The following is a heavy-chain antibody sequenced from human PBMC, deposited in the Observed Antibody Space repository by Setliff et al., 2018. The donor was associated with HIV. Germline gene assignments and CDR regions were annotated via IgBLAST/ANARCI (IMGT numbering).Heavy chain of an antibody. J-gene: IGHJ4*02. D-gene: IGHD3-10*01. V-gene: IGHV3-33*08. Sequence: PGGSLRLSCAASGFTFRNYGMHGVRQAPGKGLEWVAVIWYDGSKKYYADSVKGRFTISRDNSKNTLYLQMNSLRTDDTAMYYCARGDYYNGDYWGQGTLVTVSS. CDR3: ARGDYYNGDY. CDR2: IWYDGSKK. CDR1: GFTFRNYG.